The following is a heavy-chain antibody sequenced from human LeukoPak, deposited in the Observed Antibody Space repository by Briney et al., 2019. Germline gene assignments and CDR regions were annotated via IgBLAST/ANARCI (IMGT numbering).Heavy chain of an antibody. CDR2: IYHSGST. V-gene: IGHV4-30-2*01. CDR3: ARDLSHSSSWGGYYYYGMDV. J-gene: IGHJ6*02. D-gene: IGHD6-13*01. CDR1: GGSISSGGYY. Sequence: TSETLSLTCTVSGGSISSGGYYWSWIRQPPGKGLEWIGYIYHSGSTYYNPSLKSRVTISVDRSKNQFSLKLSSVTAADTAVYYCARDLSHSSSWGGYYYYGMDVWGQGTTVTVSS.